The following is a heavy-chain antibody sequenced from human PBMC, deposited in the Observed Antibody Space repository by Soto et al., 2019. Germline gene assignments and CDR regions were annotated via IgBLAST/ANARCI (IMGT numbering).Heavy chain of an antibody. CDR3: ARLTKDYGDFYYFDY. Sequence: PSETLSLTFTVSGGSISSSSYYWGWIRQPPGKGLEWIGSIYYSGSTYYNPSLKSRVTISVDTSKNQFSLKLSPVTAADTAVYYCARLTKDYGDFYYFDYWGQGTLVTVSS. CDR2: IYYSGST. J-gene: IGHJ4*02. D-gene: IGHD4-17*01. CDR1: GGSISSSSYY. V-gene: IGHV4-39*01.